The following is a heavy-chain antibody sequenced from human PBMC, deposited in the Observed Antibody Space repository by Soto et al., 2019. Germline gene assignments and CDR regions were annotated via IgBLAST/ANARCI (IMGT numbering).Heavy chain of an antibody. Sequence: GASVKVSCKASGGTFSRHSITWVRQAPGHGLEWMGRIMTFFDIASYAHKFQGRVTITADKSTSTAYMELSSLRSEDTAVYYCATDRLYYYDSSGQSRAFDIWGQGTMVTVSS. CDR2: IMTFFDIA. D-gene: IGHD3-22*01. CDR3: ATDRLYYYDSSGQSRAFDI. V-gene: IGHV1-69*04. J-gene: IGHJ3*02. CDR1: GGTFSRHS.